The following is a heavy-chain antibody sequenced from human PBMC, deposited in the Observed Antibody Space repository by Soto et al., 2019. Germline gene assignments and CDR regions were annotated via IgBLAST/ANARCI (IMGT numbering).Heavy chain of an antibody. CDR2: INPSGGST. Sequence: GASVKVSCKASGYTFTSYYMHWGRQAPGQGLEWRGIINPSGGSTSYAQKFQGRVTMTRDTATSTVYMELSSLRSEDTAVYYCARDPAWSYGYYVSRFLMPFAIPAQGTSVPVSS. D-gene: IGHD5-18*01. V-gene: IGHV1-46*01. J-gene: IGHJ3*02. CDR3: ARDPAWSYGYYVSRFLMPFAI. CDR1: GYTFTSYY.